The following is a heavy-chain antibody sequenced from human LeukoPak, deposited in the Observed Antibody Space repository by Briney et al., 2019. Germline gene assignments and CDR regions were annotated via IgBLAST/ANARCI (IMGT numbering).Heavy chain of an antibody. V-gene: IGHV1-8*03. J-gene: IGHJ5*02. D-gene: IGHD1-1*01. CDR1: GYTFTSYD. Sequence: ASVKVSCKASGYTFTSYDINWVRQATGRGLEWMGWMNPNSGNTGYAQKFQGRVTITRNTSISTAYMELSSLRSEDTAVYYCARTPPTGTSWFDPWGQGTLVTVSS. CDR3: ARTPPTGTSWFDP. CDR2: MNPNSGNT.